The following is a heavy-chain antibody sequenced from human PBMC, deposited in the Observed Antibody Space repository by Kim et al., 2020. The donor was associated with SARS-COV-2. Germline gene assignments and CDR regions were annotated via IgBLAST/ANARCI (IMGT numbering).Heavy chain of an antibody. D-gene: IGHD2-2*01. CDR3: ARGQPLDY. CDR1: GGSIRSGGKF. J-gene: IGHJ4*02. CDR2: ISYSGNS. Sequence: SETLSLTCSVSGGSIRSGGKFWTWIRQHPAKGLEWIGYISYSGNSHYSPSLRSQVSISLQTSENQFSLELTSVTAADTAVYYCARGQPLDYWGQGILVTV. V-gene: IGHV4-31*01.